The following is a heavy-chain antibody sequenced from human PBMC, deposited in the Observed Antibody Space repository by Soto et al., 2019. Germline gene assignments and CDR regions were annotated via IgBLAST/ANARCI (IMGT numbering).Heavy chain of an antibody. V-gene: IGHV3-30-3*01. CDR1: GFTFSSYA. D-gene: IGHD1-26*01. Sequence: VQLLESGGGLVQPGGSLRLSCAASGFTFSSYAMSWVRQAPGKGLEWVAVISYDGSNKYYADSVKGRFTISRDNSKNTLYLQMNSLRAEDTAVYYCAREGDPSGSYSEGAFDIWGQGTMVTVSS. CDR3: AREGDPSGSYSEGAFDI. J-gene: IGHJ3*02. CDR2: ISYDGSNK.